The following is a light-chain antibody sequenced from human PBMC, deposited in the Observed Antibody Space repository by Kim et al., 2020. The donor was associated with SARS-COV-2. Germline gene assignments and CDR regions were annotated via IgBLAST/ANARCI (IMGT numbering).Light chain of an antibody. CDR2: EVS. Sequence: LTQPASVSGSPGQSITISCTGTSSDVGGYSLVSWYQQYPGKAPKLMIYEVSKWPSGVSNRFSGSKSGNMASLTISGLQAEDEADYYCCSFASSNTLVFGGGTQLTVL. CDR1: SSDVGGYSL. V-gene: IGLV2-23*02. J-gene: IGLJ3*02. CDR3: CSFASSNTLV.